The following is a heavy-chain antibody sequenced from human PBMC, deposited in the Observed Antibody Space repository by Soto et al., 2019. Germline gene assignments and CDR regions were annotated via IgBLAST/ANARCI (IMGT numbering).Heavy chain of an antibody. CDR1: GYSFIAYG. J-gene: IGHJ4*01. Sequence: QVQLVQSGTELKKPGASVKVSCRASGYSFIAYGLSWVRQAPGQGLEWMGWISPYNGNTNYAEKFQGRVTMTTATSTSTAYMDLRNLRSDDTALYYCATTTVTSHFDHWGQGTLVTVSS. D-gene: IGHD4-17*01. CDR2: ISPYNGNT. CDR3: ATTTVTSHFDH. V-gene: IGHV1-18*04.